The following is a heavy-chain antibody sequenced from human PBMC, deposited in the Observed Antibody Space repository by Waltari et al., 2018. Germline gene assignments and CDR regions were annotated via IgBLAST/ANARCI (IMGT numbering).Heavy chain of an antibody. J-gene: IGHJ4*02. CDR3: AGDRAIGLFFDY. V-gene: IGHV4-4*02. CDR2: VHHSGKT. Sequence: QVQLQESGQGLVKPSGTLSLPCASSGDPLSGHYWWSWVRQSPEKGLEWIGQVHHSGKTHYNPSLQSRVTISLDKPKNQFSLNLNSVTAADTAVYYCAGDRAIGLFFDYWGRGTLVTVSS. CDR1: GDPLSGHYW. D-gene: IGHD2-2*01.